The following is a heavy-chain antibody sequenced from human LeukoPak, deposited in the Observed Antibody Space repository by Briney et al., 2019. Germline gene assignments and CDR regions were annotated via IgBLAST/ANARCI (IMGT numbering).Heavy chain of an antibody. CDR1: GGSISSSSYY. Sequence: SETLSLTCTVSGGSISSSSYYWGWIRQPPGKGLEWIGSIYYSGSTYYNPYLKSRVTISVDTSKNQFSLKLSSVTAADTAVYYCARGGDTYYDFWSGYPTLFDYWGQGTLVTVSS. V-gene: IGHV4-39*01. CDR2: IYYSGST. D-gene: IGHD3-3*01. CDR3: ARGGDTYYDFWSGYPTLFDY. J-gene: IGHJ4*02.